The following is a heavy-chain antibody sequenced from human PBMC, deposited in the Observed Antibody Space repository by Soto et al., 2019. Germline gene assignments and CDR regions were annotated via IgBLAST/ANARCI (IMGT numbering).Heavy chain of an antibody. CDR3: VRTSLVVAAATREDY. J-gene: IGHJ4*02. CDR2: INSDGSST. CDR1: GFTFSSYW. Sequence: EVQLVESGGGLVQPGGSLRLSCAASGFTFSSYWMHWVRQAPGKGLVWVSRINSDGSSTSYADSVKGRFTISRDNAKNTLYLQMNSLRAEDTAVYYCVRTSLVVAAATREDYWGQGPLVTFSS. D-gene: IGHD2-15*01. V-gene: IGHV3-74*01.